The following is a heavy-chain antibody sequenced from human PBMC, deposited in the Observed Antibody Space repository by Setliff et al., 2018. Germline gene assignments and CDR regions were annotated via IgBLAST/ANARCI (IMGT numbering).Heavy chain of an antibody. CDR1: GGTFSDYY. CDR2: INHRGST. Sequence: SETLSLTCAAYGGTFSDYYWTWIRQPPGKGLEWVGEINHRGSTNYNPSLKSRVTISVXXXKDXXXXXXXXMTAADTAVYYCARGRNVAARLLDSWGQGTLVTV. V-gene: IGHV4-34*01. CDR3: ARGRNVAARLLDS. D-gene: IGHD6-6*01. J-gene: IGHJ4*02.